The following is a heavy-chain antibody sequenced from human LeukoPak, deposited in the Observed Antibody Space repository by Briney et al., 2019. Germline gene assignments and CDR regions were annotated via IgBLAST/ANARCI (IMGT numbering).Heavy chain of an antibody. J-gene: IGHJ4*02. Sequence: AGGSLRLSCSASGFTFGDYAMNWVRQTPGKGLEWISTITGSGSNTYYAASVKGRFTISRDNSKDTLYLQLDSLRAEDTAMYYCARDPSVAGMGRGYFDYWGQGILVTVSS. CDR1: GFTFGDYA. V-gene: IGHV3-23*01. D-gene: IGHD6-19*01. CDR2: ITGSGSNT. CDR3: ARDPSVAGMGRGYFDY.